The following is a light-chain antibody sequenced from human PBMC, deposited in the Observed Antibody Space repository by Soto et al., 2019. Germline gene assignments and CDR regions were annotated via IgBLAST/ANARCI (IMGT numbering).Light chain of an antibody. V-gene: IGKV3-11*01. CDR1: QSVSSY. CDR2: DAS. Sequence: EIVLTQSPATLSLSPGERATLSCRASQSVSSYLAWYQQKPGQAPRLLIYDASNRATGIPARFSGSGSGTDFTLTISSLEPEDFAVYYCQKRRNLPLTFGQGTRLEIK. J-gene: IGKJ5*01. CDR3: QKRRNLPLT.